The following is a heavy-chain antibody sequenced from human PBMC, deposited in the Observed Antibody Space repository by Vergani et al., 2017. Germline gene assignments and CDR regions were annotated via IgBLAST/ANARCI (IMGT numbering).Heavy chain of an antibody. V-gene: IGHV4-34*01. CDR3: ARGNTETNDHLYYYYGMDG. CDR2: IDHTGRP. J-gene: IGHJ6*02. Sequence: QVQLQQWGGGLLKPSETLALTCVVHGGSFTCYHCTLIRQSPGEGLGWVGDIDHTGRPDYNPFLKSRLTIPVDKSRNQFSLPLNSVTATDTAIYFCARGNTETNDHLYYYYGMDGWGQGTAVSVS. D-gene: IGHD4-11*01. CDR1: GGSFTCYH.